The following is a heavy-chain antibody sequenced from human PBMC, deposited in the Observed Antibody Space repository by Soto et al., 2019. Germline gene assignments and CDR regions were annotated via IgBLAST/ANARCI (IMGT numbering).Heavy chain of an antibody. CDR2: IIPFFKAT. CDR3: AGDVTVNYYDNTYYYYAMDV. Sequence: AVKVSCKASGGTFTSHAISWVRQAPGQGXEWMGVIIPFFKATNYAQKFQGRVTITADDSMTTVYMDLYSLTSDDTAVYYCAGDVTVNYYDNTYYYYAMDVWGQGTTVTVSS. D-gene: IGHD3-16*01. CDR1: GGTFTSHA. J-gene: IGHJ6*02. V-gene: IGHV1-69*13.